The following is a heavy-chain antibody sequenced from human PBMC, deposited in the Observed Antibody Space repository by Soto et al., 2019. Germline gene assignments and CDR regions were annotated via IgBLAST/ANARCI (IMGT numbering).Heavy chain of an antibody. Sequence: GASVKVSCKASGYTFTNFGISWVRQAPGQGLEWMGWINAYNGNTNYAQMLQGRVTMTTDTSTSTAYMELRSLRSDDTAVYYCARGLTEMATLGWYYGMDVWGQGTTVTVS. D-gene: IGHD5-12*01. CDR1: GYTFTNFG. J-gene: IGHJ6*02. V-gene: IGHV1-18*01. CDR2: INAYNGNT. CDR3: ARGLTEMATLGWYYGMDV.